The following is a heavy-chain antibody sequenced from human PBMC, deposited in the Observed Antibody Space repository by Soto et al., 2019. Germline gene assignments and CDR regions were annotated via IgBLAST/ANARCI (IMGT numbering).Heavy chain of an antibody. CDR1: GFTFSSYS. V-gene: IGHV3-48*02. J-gene: IGHJ4*02. D-gene: IGHD6-13*01. Sequence: GGSLRLSCAASGFTFSSYSMNWVRQAPGKGLEWVSYISSSSSTIYYADSVKGRFTISRDNAKNSLYLQMNSLRDEDTAVYYCARDHRPIAAAGPDFDYWGQGTLVTVSS. CDR2: ISSSSSTI. CDR3: ARDHRPIAAAGPDFDY.